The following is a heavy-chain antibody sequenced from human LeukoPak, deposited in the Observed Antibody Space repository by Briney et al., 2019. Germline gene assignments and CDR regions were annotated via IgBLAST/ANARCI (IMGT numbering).Heavy chain of an antibody. Sequence: PGGSLRLSCAASGFTSDDCGMSWVRQAPGKGLEWVSGINWNGGSTGYADSVKGRFTISRDNAKNSLYLQMNSLRAEDTALYHCARLSGGGHYGDLDYWGQGTLVTVSS. V-gene: IGHV3-20*01. CDR3: ARLSGGGHYGDLDY. CDR2: INWNGGST. CDR1: GFTSDDCG. J-gene: IGHJ4*02. D-gene: IGHD4-17*01.